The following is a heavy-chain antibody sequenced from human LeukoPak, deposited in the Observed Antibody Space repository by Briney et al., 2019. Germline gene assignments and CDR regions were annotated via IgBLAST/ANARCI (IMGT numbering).Heavy chain of an antibody. J-gene: IGHJ4*02. CDR2: INPSGGSA. Sequence: ASVKVSSTSSVDTFTGYYIQCGRQAPGQGLEWMGVINPSGGSASYAQKFQGRFTMSRDTSTSTVYMELSSLRSEDTAVYFCGTGSLFPRYYTQIKFDYWGQGTLVTVSS. CDR3: GTGSLFPRYYTQIKFDY. CDR1: VDTFTGYY. D-gene: IGHD3-3*01. V-gene: IGHV1-46*01.